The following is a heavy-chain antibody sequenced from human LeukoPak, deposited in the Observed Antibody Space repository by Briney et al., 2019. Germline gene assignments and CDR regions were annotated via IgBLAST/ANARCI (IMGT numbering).Heavy chain of an antibody. V-gene: IGHV4-59*01. J-gene: IGHJ4*02. CDR1: GASISSWY. CDR2: IHGSGNT. CDR3: ARETMLAGFASGLGFNY. Sequence: PSETLSLTCTVTGASISSWYWSWIRQPPGKGLEWIGHIHGSGNTNYNPSLKNRVSMSLETSKNQVSLKLTSVTAADTATYFCARETMLAGFASGLGFNYWGQGILVIVSS. D-gene: IGHD6-19*01.